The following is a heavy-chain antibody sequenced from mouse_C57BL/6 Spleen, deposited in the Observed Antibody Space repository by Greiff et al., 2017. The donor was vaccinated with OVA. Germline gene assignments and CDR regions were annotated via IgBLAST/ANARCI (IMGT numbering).Heavy chain of an antibody. CDR3: TTETAQAY. D-gene: IGHD3-2*02. J-gene: IGHJ2*01. CDR2: IDPENGDT. Sequence: VQLKESGAELVRPGASVKLSCSASGFNIKADYMHWVQQRPEQGLEWIGWIDPENGDTEYASKVQGKATITADTSSNTAYLQLSSLTSEDTAVYYCTTETAQAYWGQGTTLTVSS. V-gene: IGHV14-4*01. CDR1: GFNIKADY.